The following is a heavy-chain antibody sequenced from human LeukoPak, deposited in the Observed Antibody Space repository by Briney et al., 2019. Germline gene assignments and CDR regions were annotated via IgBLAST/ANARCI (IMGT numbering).Heavy chain of an antibody. CDR1: GFTFSDYY. CDR3: ARARYYDSSGYYFFGY. J-gene: IGHJ4*02. D-gene: IGHD3-22*01. CDR2: ISSSGSTI. V-gene: IGHV3-11*01. Sequence: PGGSLRLSCAASGFTFSDYYMSWLRQAPGKGLEWVSYISSSGSTIYYADSVKGRFTISRDNAKNSLYLQMNSLRAEDTAVYYCARARYYDSSGYYFFGYWGQGTLVTVSS.